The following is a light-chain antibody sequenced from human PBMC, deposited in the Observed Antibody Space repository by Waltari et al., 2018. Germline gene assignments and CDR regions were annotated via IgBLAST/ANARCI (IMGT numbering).Light chain of an antibody. J-gene: IGLJ1*01. CDR1: NIGSYS. Sequence: SYVLTQPPSVSVAQGETASITCGGDNIGSYSVHWYQQKPGQAPVLVIFYDSDRPSGIPARCSGSNSGSTATLTITSVEAGDEARSYCHLWHADIDPGVFGTGTEVTVL. CDR3: HLWHADIDPGV. V-gene: IGLV3-21*04. CDR2: YDS.